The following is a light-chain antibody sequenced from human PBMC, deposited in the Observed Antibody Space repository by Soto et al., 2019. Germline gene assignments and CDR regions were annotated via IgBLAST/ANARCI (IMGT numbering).Light chain of an antibody. CDR3: QQYNSYLT. V-gene: IGKV1-5*01. CDR2: DAS. Sequence: DIQVTQSPSTLSASVGDRVTITCRASQSISSWLAWYQQKPGKAPKLLIYDASSLESGVPSRFSGSGSGTEFTLTISSLQPDDFATYYCQQYNSYLTFGQGTKVDNK. CDR1: QSISSW. J-gene: IGKJ1*01.